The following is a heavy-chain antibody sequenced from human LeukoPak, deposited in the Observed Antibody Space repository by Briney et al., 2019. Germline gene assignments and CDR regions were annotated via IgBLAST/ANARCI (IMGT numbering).Heavy chain of an antibody. D-gene: IGHD3-22*01. CDR3: ARGLYSSGYLN. CDR2: INHSGST. V-gene: IGHV4-34*01. CDR1: GGSFSGYY. Sequence: SETLSLTCAVYGGSFSGYYWSWIRQPPGKGLEWIGEINHSGSTNYNPSLKSRVTISVDTSKNQFSLKLSSVTAADTAVYYCARGLYSSGYLNWGQGTLVTVSS. J-gene: IGHJ4*02.